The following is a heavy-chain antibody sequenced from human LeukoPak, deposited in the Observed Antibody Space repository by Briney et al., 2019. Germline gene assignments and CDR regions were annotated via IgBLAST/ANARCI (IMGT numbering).Heavy chain of an antibody. CDR3: ARGSPVGGY. V-gene: IGHV4-59*01. D-gene: IGHD3-10*01. J-gene: IGHJ4*02. CDR2: IYYSGST. CDR1: GDSISGYY. Sequence: ASETLSLTCTVSGDSISGYYWSWIRQTPGKGLEWIEYIYYSGSTNYNPSLRSRVTISVDTSKNQFSLNLRSVTAADTAVYYCARGSPVGGYWGQGTLVTVSS.